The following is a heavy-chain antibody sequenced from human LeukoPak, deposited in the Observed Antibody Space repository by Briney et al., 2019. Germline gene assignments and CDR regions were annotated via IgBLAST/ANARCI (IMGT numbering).Heavy chain of an antibody. J-gene: IGHJ2*01. V-gene: IGHV1-69*13. CDR1: GGTFSSYA. D-gene: IGHD5-18*01. CDR3: ARVLWLQYWYFDL. Sequence: SVKVSCKASGGTFSSYAISWVRQAPGQGLEWMGGIIPIFGTANYAQKFQGRVTITADESTSTAYMELSSLRSEDTAVYYRARVLWLQYWYFDLWGRGTLVTVSS. CDR2: IIPIFGTA.